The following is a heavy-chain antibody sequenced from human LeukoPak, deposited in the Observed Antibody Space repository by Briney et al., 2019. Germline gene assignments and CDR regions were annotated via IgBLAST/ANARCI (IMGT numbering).Heavy chain of an antibody. CDR2: INPNSGGT. CDR3: ARDLSITMIVVAD. V-gene: IGHV1-2*02. CDR1: GYTFTGYY. Sequence: ASVKVSCKASGYTFTGYYMHWVRQAPGQGLEWMGWINPNSGGTNYAQKFQGRVTMTWDTSISTAYMELSRLRSDDTAVYYCARDLSITMIVVADWGQGTLVTVSS. D-gene: IGHD3-22*01. J-gene: IGHJ4*02.